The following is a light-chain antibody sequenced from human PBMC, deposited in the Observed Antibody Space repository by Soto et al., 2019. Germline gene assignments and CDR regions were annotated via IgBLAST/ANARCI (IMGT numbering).Light chain of an antibody. V-gene: IGLV3-21*04. Sequence: SYELTQPPSGSVAPGKTARITCGGNNMGSKSVHWYPQKPGQAPVLVIYYDSDRPSGIPERFSGSNSGNTATLTISRVEAGDEAYYYWQVWDSSSDHPVFGGGTKVTVL. CDR2: YDS. CDR3: QVWDSSSDHPV. CDR1: NMGSKS. J-gene: IGLJ2*01.